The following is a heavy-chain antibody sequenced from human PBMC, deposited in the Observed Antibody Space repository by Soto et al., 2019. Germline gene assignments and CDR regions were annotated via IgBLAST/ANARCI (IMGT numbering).Heavy chain of an antibody. CDR3: APRGYGSGLTD. Sequence: EVQLVESGGGLVKPGGSLRLSCAASGFTFSSYSMNWVRQAPGKGLEWVSSISSSSSYIYYADSVKGRFTISRDNAKTSLYLQMNSLRAEDTAVYYCAPRGYGSGLTDWGQGTLVTVSS. V-gene: IGHV3-21*01. J-gene: IGHJ4*02. CDR1: GFTFSSYS. D-gene: IGHD3-10*01. CDR2: ISSSSSYI.